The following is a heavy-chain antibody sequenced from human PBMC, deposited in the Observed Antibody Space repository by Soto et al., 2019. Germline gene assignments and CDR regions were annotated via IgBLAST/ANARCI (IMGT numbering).Heavy chain of an antibody. Sequence: QVQLVESGGGLVEPGGSLRLSCAASGFIFTDYSMTWVRQAPGKGLEWVAYISNGDDTNNYADSVKGRFIVSRDNAKKVLFDQISGLRVDDTAVYYCARDPKRRDGYNFDAWGRGALVAVSS. V-gene: IGHV3-11*01. CDR3: ARDPKRRDGYNFDA. J-gene: IGHJ4*02. D-gene: IGHD5-12*01. CDR1: GFIFTDYS. CDR2: ISNGDDTN.